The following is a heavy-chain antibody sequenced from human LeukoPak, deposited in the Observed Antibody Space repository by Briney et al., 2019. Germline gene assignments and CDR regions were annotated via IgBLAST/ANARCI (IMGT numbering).Heavy chain of an antibody. D-gene: IGHD3-3*01. Sequence: ASVKVSCKASGYTFTSYDINWVRQASGQGLEWMGWMNPNSGNTGYAQKFQGRVTMTRNTSISTAYMELSSLRSEDTAVYYCARWASYYDFWSGQYYYGMDVWGQGTTVTVSS. CDR2: MNPNSGNT. J-gene: IGHJ6*02. CDR1: GYTFTSYD. CDR3: ARWASYYDFWSGQYYYGMDV. V-gene: IGHV1-8*01.